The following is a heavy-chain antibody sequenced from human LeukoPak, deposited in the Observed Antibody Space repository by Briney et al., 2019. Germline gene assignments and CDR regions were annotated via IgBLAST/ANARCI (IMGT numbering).Heavy chain of an antibody. J-gene: IGHJ4*02. CDR1: GFTFSSYS. CDR2: ISSSSSTI. CDR3: ARVLHKRNYDSTTYYGY. D-gene: IGHD3-22*01. V-gene: IGHV3-48*01. Sequence: GGALRLSCAASGFTFSSYSMNWVRQAPGKGLEWVSYISSSSSTIYYADSVKGRFTISRDNAKNSLYLQMNSLRAEDTAVYYCARVLHKRNYDSTTYYGYWGQGTLVTVSS.